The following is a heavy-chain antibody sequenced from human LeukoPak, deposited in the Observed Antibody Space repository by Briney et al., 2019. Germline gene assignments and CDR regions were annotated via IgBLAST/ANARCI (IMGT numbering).Heavy chain of an antibody. J-gene: IGHJ6*03. CDR3: ASRGAAGGYMDV. V-gene: IGHV3-7*01. D-gene: IGHD6-13*01. Sequence: GGSLRLSCAASGFTFSRYWMSWVRQAPGKGLEWVANIKQDGSEKNYVDSVKGRFTISRDNAKNSLYLQMNGLRAEDTAVYYCASRGAAGGYMDVWGKGTTVTVSS. CDR2: IKQDGSEK. CDR1: GFTFSRYW.